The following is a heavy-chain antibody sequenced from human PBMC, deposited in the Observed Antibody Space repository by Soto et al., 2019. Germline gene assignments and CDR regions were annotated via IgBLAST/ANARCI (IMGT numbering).Heavy chain of an antibody. D-gene: IGHD3-22*01. Sequence: GGSLRLSCAASGFTFSSYAMSWVRQAPGKGLEWVSAISGSGGSTYYADSVKGRFTISRDNSKNTLYLQMNSLRAEDTAVYYCAKGDGNYYDSSGYYPFDYWGQGTLVTVSS. CDR2: ISGSGGST. V-gene: IGHV3-23*01. CDR1: GFTFSSYA. J-gene: IGHJ4*02. CDR3: AKGDGNYYDSSGYYPFDY.